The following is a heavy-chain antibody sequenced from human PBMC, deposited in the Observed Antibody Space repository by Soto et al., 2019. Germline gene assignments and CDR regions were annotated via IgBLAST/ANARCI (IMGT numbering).Heavy chain of an antibody. Sequence: SETLSLTCAVYGGSFSGYYWSWIRQPPGKGLEWIGEINHSGSTNYNPSLKSRVTISVDTSKNQFSLKLSSVTAADTAVYYCARAAYSSGWSPRYMDVWGKGTTVTVS. CDR3: ARAAYSSGWSPRYMDV. D-gene: IGHD6-19*01. V-gene: IGHV4-34*01. J-gene: IGHJ6*03. CDR2: INHSGST. CDR1: GGSFSGYY.